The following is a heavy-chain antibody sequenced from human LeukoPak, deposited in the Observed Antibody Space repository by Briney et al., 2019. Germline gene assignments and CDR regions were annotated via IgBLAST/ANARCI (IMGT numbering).Heavy chain of an antibody. J-gene: IGHJ6*02. Sequence: PSQTLSLTCTVSGGSISSGGYYWSWIRQPPGKGLEWIGYIYHSGSTYYNPSLKSRVTISVDRSKNQFSLKLSSVTAADTAVYYCASYGSGFLYGMDVWGQGTTVTVSS. V-gene: IGHV4-30-2*01. CDR2: IYHSGST. CDR3: ASYGSGFLYGMDV. CDR1: GGSISSGGYY. D-gene: IGHD3-10*01.